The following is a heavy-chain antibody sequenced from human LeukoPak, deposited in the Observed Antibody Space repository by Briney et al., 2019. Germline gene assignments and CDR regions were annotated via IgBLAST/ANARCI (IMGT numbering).Heavy chain of an antibody. Sequence: GASVKVSCKASGYTFTGYYMHWVRQAPGQGLEWMGWINPNSGGTNYAQKFQDRVTMTRDTSLSTAYMELSRLRSDDTAVYFCARRPINCIITNCNVDYWGQGTLVTVSS. J-gene: IGHJ4*02. D-gene: IGHD2-2*01. CDR2: INPNSGGT. CDR1: GYTFTGYY. V-gene: IGHV1-2*02. CDR3: ARRPINCIITNCNVDY.